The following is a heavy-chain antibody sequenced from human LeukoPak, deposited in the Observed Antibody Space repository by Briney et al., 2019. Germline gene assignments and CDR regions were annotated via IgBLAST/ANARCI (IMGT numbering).Heavy chain of an antibody. J-gene: IGHJ4*02. D-gene: IGHD5-18*01. V-gene: IGHV3-9*01. Sequence: GRSLRLSCAASGFTFADYAMHWVRQTPGKGLEWVSGISWNSGNIDYADSVKGRFTISRDNAKNSLYLQMNSLRAEDTALYYCAKGRGYNYGYIFGYFDYWGQGTLVTVSS. CDR2: ISWNSGNI. CDR3: AKGRGYNYGYIFGYFDY. CDR1: GFTFADYA.